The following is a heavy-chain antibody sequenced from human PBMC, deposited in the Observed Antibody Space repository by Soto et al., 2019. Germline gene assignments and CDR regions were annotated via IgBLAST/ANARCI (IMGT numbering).Heavy chain of an antibody. Sequence: QVQLQESGPGLVRPSETLSLTCTVSSDTISSYYWIWLRQSPGKRLEWIGYTDYSGNTNYNPSLKSRDTISGDTSKNQFSLRLSSVTAADTAVYYCARAVGDPLYYLDYWGQGTLVTVSS. V-gene: IGHV4-59*08. CDR3: ARAVGDPLYYLDY. CDR1: SDTISSYY. J-gene: IGHJ4*02. CDR2: TDYSGNT. D-gene: IGHD6-19*01.